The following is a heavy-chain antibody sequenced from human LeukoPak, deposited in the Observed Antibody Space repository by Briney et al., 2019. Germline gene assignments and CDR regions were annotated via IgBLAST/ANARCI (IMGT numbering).Heavy chain of an antibody. V-gene: IGHV3-23*01. CDR3: ARDLGQYYDTSDNWFDP. Sequence: GGSLRLSCAASGFTFSSYGMSWVRQAPGKGLEWVSVIKGSGGSTYYADSAKGRFTISRDNAKNTLNLQMNSLRAEDTAVYYCARDLGQYYDTSDNWFDPWGQGTLVTVSS. D-gene: IGHD3-22*01. J-gene: IGHJ5*02. CDR1: GFTFSSYG. CDR2: IKGSGGST.